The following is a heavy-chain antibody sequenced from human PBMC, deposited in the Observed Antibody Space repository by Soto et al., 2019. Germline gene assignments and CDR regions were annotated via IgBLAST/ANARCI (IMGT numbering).Heavy chain of an antibody. CDR2: IYYSGST. V-gene: IGHV4-39*01. Sequence: SETLSLTCTVSGGSISSSSYYWGWIRQPPGKGLEWIGSIYYSGSTYYNPSLKSRVTISVDTSKNQFSLKLSSVTAADTAVYYCARLDGEARAIAYYYYYMDVWGKGTTVTVSS. CDR1: GGSISSSSYY. J-gene: IGHJ6*03. CDR3: ARLDGEARAIAYYYYYMDV. D-gene: IGHD3-10*01.